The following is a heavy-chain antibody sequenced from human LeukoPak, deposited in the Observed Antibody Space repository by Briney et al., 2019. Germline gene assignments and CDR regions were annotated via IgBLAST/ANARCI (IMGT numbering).Heavy chain of an antibody. CDR2: INPNSGNA. D-gene: IGHD1-26*01. CDR3: ARGHEWGGISYSYYYMDV. J-gene: IGHJ6*03. Sequence: GASVKVSCKAFVYTFSYYMINWVRQATGQGLEWMGWINPNSGNAGYAQKFQGRVTMTRNTSISTAYLELSSLRSEDTAVYYSARGHEWGGISYSYYYMDVWDKGTAVTVSS. V-gene: IGHV1-8*01. CDR1: VYTFSYYM.